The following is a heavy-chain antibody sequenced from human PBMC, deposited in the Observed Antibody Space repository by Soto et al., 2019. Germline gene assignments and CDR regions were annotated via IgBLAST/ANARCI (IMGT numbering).Heavy chain of an antibody. J-gene: IGHJ4*02. CDR2: IYYSGST. CDR1: GGSISSYY. V-gene: IGHV4-59*01. Sequence: SETLSLTCTVSGGSISSYYWSRIRQPPGKGLEWIGYIYYSGSTNYNPSLKSRVTISVDTSKNQFSLKLSSVTAADTAVYYCARAHTIFGVVTQPDYFDYWGQGTLVTVSS. D-gene: IGHD3-3*01. CDR3: ARAHTIFGVVTQPDYFDY.